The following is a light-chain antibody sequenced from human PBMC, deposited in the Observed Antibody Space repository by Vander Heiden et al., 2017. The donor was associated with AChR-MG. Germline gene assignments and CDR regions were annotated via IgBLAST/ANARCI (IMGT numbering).Light chain of an antibody. CDR3: QQDNSYPPT. V-gene: IGKV1-5*03. CDR2: KAS. J-gene: IGKJ4*01. Sequence: DIQMTQSPSTLSASVGDRVTITCRASQSISSWLAWYQQKPGKAPKLLIYKASSLESGVPSRFSGSGSGTEFTLTISSLHPDDFATYYCQQDNSYPPTFGGGTKVEIK. CDR1: QSISSW.